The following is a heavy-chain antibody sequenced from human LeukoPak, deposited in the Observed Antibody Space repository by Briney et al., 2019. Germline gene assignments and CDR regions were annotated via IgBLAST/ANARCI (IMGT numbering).Heavy chain of an antibody. Sequence: GASVNVSCKASGYTFTSYYMHWVRQAPGQGLEWMGIINPSGGSTSYAQKFQGRVTMTRDTSTSTVYMELSSLRSEDTAVYYCASRGYSGYDRSLTFDYWGQGTLVTVSS. V-gene: IGHV1-46*01. CDR2: INPSGGST. CDR3: ASRGYSGYDRSLTFDY. J-gene: IGHJ4*02. CDR1: GYTFTSYY. D-gene: IGHD5-12*01.